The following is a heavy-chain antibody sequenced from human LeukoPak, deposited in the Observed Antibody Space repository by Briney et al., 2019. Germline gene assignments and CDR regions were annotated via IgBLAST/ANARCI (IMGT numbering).Heavy chain of an antibody. Sequence: ASVKVSCKASGYTFTCYYLHWVRQAPGQGLEWMGWINPNSGGTNYAQKFQGGVTMTRDTSISTAYMELSRLRSDDTAVYYCARVVFGDAFDIWGQGTMVTVSS. CDR3: ARVVFGDAFDI. V-gene: IGHV1-2*02. D-gene: IGHD3-10*01. CDR2: INPNSGGT. CDR1: GYTFTCYY. J-gene: IGHJ3*02.